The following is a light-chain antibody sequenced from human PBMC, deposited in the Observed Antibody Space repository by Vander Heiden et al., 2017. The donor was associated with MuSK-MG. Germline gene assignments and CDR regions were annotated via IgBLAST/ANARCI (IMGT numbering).Light chain of an antibody. CDR1: SNDVGGWKY. J-gene: IGLJ2*01. CDR3: SAFTNADTVL. V-gene: IGLV2-14*01. Sequence: QSALTQPASVSASPGQPITLSCTGTSNDVGGWKYVSWYQQHPGKAPKLMLFEVSNRPAGMSIRFSGSKSGNTASLTIAGLQPEDESDYYCSAFTNADTVLFGGGTKVTVL. CDR2: EVS.